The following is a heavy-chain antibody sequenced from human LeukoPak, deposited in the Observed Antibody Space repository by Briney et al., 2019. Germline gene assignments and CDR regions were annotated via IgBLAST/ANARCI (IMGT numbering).Heavy chain of an antibody. CDR3: ARQLGYCSGGTCYLDY. J-gene: IGHJ4*02. D-gene: IGHD2-15*01. V-gene: IGHV3-23*01. CDR2: INPDGDNT. CDR1: GFTFSSYT. Sequence: GGSLRLSCEASGFTFSSYTMSWVRQAPGEGLEWVSAINPDGDNTYYEDSVKGRFTISRGNSKNTLYLQINNLRAEDTAVYYCARQLGYCSGGTCYLDYWGQGTLVTVSS.